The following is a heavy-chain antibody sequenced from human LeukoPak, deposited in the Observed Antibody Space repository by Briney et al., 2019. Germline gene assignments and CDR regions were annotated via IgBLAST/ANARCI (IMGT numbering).Heavy chain of an antibody. J-gene: IGHJ3*02. V-gene: IGHV1-46*01. Sequence: ASVKVSCKASGYTFTSYYMHWVRQAPGQGLEWMGIINPSGGSTSYAQKFQGRVTMTRDMSTSTVYMELSSLRSEDTAVYYCARDDSSPYDAFDIWGQGTMVTVSS. D-gene: IGHD4-11*01. CDR3: ARDDSSPYDAFDI. CDR2: INPSGGST. CDR1: GYTFTSYY.